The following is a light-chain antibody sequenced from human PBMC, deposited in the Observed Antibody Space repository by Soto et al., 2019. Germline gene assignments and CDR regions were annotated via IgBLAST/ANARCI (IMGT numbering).Light chain of an antibody. Sequence: QSALTQPASVSGSPGQSITISCTGTSSDVGGYKYVSWYQHHPGKAPKLMIYDVSNRPSGVSNRFSGSKSGNTASLTISGLQAEDEGDYYCSSDTSSNTVVFGGGTKLTVL. J-gene: IGLJ2*01. CDR2: DVS. CDR1: SSDVGGYKY. V-gene: IGLV2-14*03. CDR3: SSDTSSNTVV.